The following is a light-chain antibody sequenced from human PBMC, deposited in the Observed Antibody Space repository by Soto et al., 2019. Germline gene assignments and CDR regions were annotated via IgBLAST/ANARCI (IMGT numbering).Light chain of an antibody. J-gene: IGLJ2*01. CDR3: TSKTSSTYVV. CDR1: SSDVGGYNY. V-gene: IGLV2-14*01. CDR2: EVS. Sequence: QPVLTQPASVSGSPGQSITISCTGTSSDVGGYNYVSWYQQHPGKAPKLMIHEVSNRPSGVSNRFSGSKSGNTASLTISGLQAEDEADYYCTSKTSSTYVVFGGGTQLTVL.